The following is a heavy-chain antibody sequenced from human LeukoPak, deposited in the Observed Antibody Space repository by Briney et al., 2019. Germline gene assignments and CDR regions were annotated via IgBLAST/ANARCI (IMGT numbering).Heavy chain of an antibody. J-gene: IGHJ4*02. Sequence: GGSLRLSCAPPGCTFSSYSMNWARQAPGKGLEWVSYISSSSSTIYYADSVKGRFTISRDNAKNSLYLQLNSLRAEDTAVYYCARVGGYCSSTSCPDWGQGTLVTVSS. CDR3: ARVGGYCSSTSCPD. CDR2: ISSSSSTI. D-gene: IGHD2-2*01. CDR1: GCTFSSYS. V-gene: IGHV3-48*04.